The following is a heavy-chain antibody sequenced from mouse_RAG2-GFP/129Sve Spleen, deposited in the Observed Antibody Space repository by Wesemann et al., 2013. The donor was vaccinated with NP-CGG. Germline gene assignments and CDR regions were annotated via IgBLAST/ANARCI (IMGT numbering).Heavy chain of an antibody. Sequence: LEWVATISSGGSYTYYPDSVKGRFTISRDNARNILYLQMSSLRSEDTAMYYCARGNYFDYWGAKGHHSHSLL. CDR3: ARGNYFDY. CDR2: ISSGGSYT. V-gene: IGHV5-9*02. J-gene: IGHJ2*01.